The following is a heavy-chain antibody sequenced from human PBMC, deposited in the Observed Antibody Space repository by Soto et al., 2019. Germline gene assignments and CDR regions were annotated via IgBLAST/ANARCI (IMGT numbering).Heavy chain of an antibody. D-gene: IGHD5-18*01. CDR3: APHTLDTGMPSGY. J-gene: IGHJ4*02. V-gene: IGHV1-18*01. CDR2: IGGYKGNT. Sequence: QVQLVQSGAEVREPGASVKVSCKASGYTFTNYGVSWVRPAPGQGLEWMGWIGGYKGNTNYAQKLQGRVTLTTDTATRTAYMELRSLRSDDTAGYECAPHTLDTGMPSGYWGQGTLVTVSA. CDR1: GYTFTNYG.